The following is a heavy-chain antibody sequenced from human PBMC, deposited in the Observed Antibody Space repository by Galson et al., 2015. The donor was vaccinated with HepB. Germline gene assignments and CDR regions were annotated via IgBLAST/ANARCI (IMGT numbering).Heavy chain of an antibody. V-gene: IGHV3-30-3*01. CDR3: ARILAVAGNYYYYGMDV. Sequence: SLRLSCAASVLTFSSYAMHWVRQAPGKGLEWVAVISYDGSNKYYADSVKGRFTISRDNSKNTLYLQMNSLRAEDTAVYYCARILAVAGNYYYYGMDVWGQGTTVTVSS. CDR1: VLTFSSYA. CDR2: ISYDGSNK. D-gene: IGHD6-19*01. J-gene: IGHJ6*02.